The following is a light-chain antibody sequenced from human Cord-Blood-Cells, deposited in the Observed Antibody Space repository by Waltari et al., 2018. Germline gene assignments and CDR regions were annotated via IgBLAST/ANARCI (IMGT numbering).Light chain of an antibody. CDR2: RNN. Sequence: QSVLTQPPSASGTPGQRVTISCSGSSSNIGSNYVYWYQQLPGTAPKLLIYRNNQRPSGGPDRFSGPKSGTAASLAISGLRSEDEADYYCAAWDDSLSGPVFGGGTKLTVL. J-gene: IGLJ2*01. CDR1: SSNIGSNY. V-gene: IGLV1-47*01. CDR3: AAWDDSLSGPV.